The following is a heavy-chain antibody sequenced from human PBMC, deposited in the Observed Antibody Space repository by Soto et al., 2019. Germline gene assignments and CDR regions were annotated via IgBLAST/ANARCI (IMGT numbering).Heavy chain of an antibody. J-gene: IGHJ4*02. V-gene: IGHV5-10-1*03. CDR3: ARLWYYDGSNGYTGERLFDF. D-gene: IGHD3-22*01. Sequence: EVQLVQSGAEVKKPGESLRISCKGSGYSFTNYWISWVRQMPGKGLEWVGGIDPSDSYTNYSPSFQAHVTISAVKSINTAYLQWSILRASDTAKYYGARLWYYDGSNGYTGERLFDFWGKGTLVTVSS. CDR1: GYSFTNYW. CDR2: IDPSDSYT.